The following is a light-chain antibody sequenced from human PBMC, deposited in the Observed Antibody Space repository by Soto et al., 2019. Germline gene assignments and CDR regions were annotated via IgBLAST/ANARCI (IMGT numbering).Light chain of an antibody. CDR3: QQYERYPLT. V-gene: IGKV1-5*03. CDR2: SAS. J-gene: IGKJ4*01. CDR1: QSVSGW. Sequence: DIQMTQSPSTLSASVGDRVIITCRASQSVSGWLAWYRQKPGKAPELLIYSASTLETGVPSRFSGSGSGTDFTLTVSSLQRADFATYYCQQYERYPLTFGGGTKVEIK.